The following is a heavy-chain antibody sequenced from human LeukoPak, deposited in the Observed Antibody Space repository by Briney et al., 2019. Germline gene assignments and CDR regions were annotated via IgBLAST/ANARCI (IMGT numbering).Heavy chain of an antibody. CDR1: GGSISSYY. CDR2: IYYSGST. J-gene: IGHJ4*02. Sequence: SETLSLTCTVPGGSISSYYWSWIRQPPGKGLEWIGYIYYSGSTNYNPSLKSRVTISVDTSKNQFSLKLSSVTAADTAVYYCASGYGKFDYWGQGTLVTVSS. D-gene: IGHD5-12*01. V-gene: IGHV4-59*01. CDR3: ASGYGKFDY.